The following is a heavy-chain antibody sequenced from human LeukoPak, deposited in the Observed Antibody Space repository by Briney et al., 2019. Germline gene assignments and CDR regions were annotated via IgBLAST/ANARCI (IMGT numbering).Heavy chain of an antibody. CDR3: ARRSLVRTVGYYYAMDV. J-gene: IGHJ6*02. D-gene: IGHD1-26*01. CDR2: IYHSGST. Sequence: SETLSLTCTVSGGSISSSHWWSWVRQPPGKGLEWIGEIYHSGSTNYNPSLKSRATISVDTSKKQFSLNLSSVTAADTAVYYCARRSLVRTVGYYYAMDVWGQGTTVTVSS. V-gene: IGHV4-4*02. CDR1: GGSISSSHW.